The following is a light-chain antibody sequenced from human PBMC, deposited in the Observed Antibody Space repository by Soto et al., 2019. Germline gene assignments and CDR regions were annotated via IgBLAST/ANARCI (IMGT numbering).Light chain of an antibody. J-gene: IGKJ4*02. CDR3: HHYNNSPHT. V-gene: IGKV3-15*01. Sequence: DIVMTQSPATLSVSPGERATLSCRASQSVASNLACYQQRPGQAPRLLLYGASTRATGVPARFSGSGSGTEFTLTISSLQSEDFAIYYCHHYNNSPHTFGGGTKVEIK. CDR1: QSVASN. CDR2: GAS.